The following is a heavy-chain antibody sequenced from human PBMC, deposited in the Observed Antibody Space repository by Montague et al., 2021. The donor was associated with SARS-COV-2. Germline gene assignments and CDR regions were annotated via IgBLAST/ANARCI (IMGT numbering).Heavy chain of an antibody. CDR1: GGSVSSGDCS. V-gene: IGHV4-30-2*06. D-gene: IGHD3-10*01. J-gene: IGHJ6*02. Sequence: TLSLTCVVSGGSVSSGDCSWSWMRQSQGKGLEWIGYIYQSGXAXYXXSLKRRVTISIDTSNNQFSLILRSVTAADTGLYYCATGTRMYGMDFWGPGTTVTVSS. CDR2: IYQSGXA. CDR3: ATGTRMYGMDF.